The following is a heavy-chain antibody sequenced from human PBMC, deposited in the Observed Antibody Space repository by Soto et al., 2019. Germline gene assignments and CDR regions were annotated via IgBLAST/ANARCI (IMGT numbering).Heavy chain of an antibody. Sequence: EVQLVESGGGLVQPGRSLRLSCAAPGFTFDDYAMHWVRQAPGKGLEWVSGISWNSGSIGYADSVKGRFTISRDNAKNSLYLQMNSLRAEDTALYYCAKDGQGFTMVRGYFDYWGQGTLVTVSS. CDR1: GFTFDDYA. CDR2: ISWNSGSI. CDR3: AKDGQGFTMVRGYFDY. J-gene: IGHJ4*02. D-gene: IGHD3-10*01. V-gene: IGHV3-9*01.